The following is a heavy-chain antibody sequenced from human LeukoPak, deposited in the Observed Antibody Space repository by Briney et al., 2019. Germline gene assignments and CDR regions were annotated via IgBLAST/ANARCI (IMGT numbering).Heavy chain of an antibody. Sequence: SGGSLRLSCAASGFTFSSYGMHWVRQAAGKGLEWVAFIRYDGSNKYYADSVKGRLTISRDNSKKTLYLQMNSLRVEDTAVYYCAKGGVKGYVLKSFPYYMDVWGKGTTVTVSS. V-gene: IGHV3-30*02. J-gene: IGHJ6*03. CDR1: GFTFSSYG. D-gene: IGHD4/OR15-4a*01. CDR2: IRYDGSNK. CDR3: AKGGVKGYVLKSFPYYMDV.